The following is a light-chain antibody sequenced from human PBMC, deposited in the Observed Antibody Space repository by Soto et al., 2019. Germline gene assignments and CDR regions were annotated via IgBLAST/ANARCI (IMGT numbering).Light chain of an antibody. CDR2: DVN. V-gene: IGLV2-8*01. J-gene: IGLJ1*01. CDR3: SSYAGSNIFF. CDR1: SSDVGGYNY. Sequence: QSALTQSTSASGSPGQSVTISCTGTSSDVGGYNYVSWYQQHPGKAPKLMIYDVNKRPSGVPDRFSGSKSGNTASLTVSGLQAEDEADYYCSSYAGSNIFFFGTGTKVTVL.